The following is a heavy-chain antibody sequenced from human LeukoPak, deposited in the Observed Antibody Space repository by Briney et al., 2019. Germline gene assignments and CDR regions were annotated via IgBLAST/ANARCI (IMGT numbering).Heavy chain of an antibody. CDR1: GYTFTDYY. Sequence: ASVKISCKVSGYTFTDYYMHWVQQAPGKGLEWMGRINPNSGVTNYAPKFQGRVTMTRDTSISTPFLELSGLRSDDTAIYYCARTEANDRADGNFDLWGGGTVVVVSS. J-gene: IGHJ2*01. V-gene: IGHV1-2*06. CDR2: INPNSGVT. D-gene: IGHD1-1*01. CDR3: ARTEANDRADGNFDL.